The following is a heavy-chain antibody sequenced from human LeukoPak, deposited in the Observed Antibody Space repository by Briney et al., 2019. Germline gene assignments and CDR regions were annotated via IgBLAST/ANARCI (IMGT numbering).Heavy chain of an antibody. CDR2: ISSNGGST. V-gene: IGHV3-64*01. CDR3: ARDDGYYGSGSYSSYGMDV. J-gene: IGHJ6*02. D-gene: IGHD3-10*01. CDR1: GFTSSSYA. Sequence: AGGSLRLSCAASGFTSSSYAMHWVRQAPGKGLEYVSAISSNGGSTYYANSVKGRFTISRDNSENTLYLQMGSLRAEDMAAYYCARDDGYYGSGSYSSYGMDVWGQGTTVTVSS.